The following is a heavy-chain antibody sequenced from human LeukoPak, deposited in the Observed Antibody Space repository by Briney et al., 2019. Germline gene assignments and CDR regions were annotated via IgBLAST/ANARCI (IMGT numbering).Heavy chain of an antibody. Sequence: GGSLRLSCAASGFTFDDYAMHWVRHAPGKGLEWVSGISWNSGSIGYADSVKGRFTISRDNAKNTLYLQMNSLRAEDTAVYYCARAPVGATPDYWGQGTLVTVSS. V-gene: IGHV3-9*01. J-gene: IGHJ4*02. CDR1: GFTFDDYA. CDR2: ISWNSGSI. D-gene: IGHD1-26*01. CDR3: ARAPVGATPDY.